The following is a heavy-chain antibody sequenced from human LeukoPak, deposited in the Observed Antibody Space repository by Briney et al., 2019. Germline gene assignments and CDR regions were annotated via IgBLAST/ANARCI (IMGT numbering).Heavy chain of an antibody. J-gene: IGHJ6*03. V-gene: IGHV3-9*01. CDR1: GFTFDDYA. CDR2: ISWNSGSI. D-gene: IGHD3-22*01. CDR3: AKGPYYYDSSGYPYMDV. Sequence: GGSLRLSCAASGFTFDDYAMHWVRQAPGKGLEWVSGISWNSGSIGYADSVKGRFTIPRDNAKNSLYLQMNSLRAEDTALYYCAKGPYYYDSSGYPYMDVWGKGTTVTISS.